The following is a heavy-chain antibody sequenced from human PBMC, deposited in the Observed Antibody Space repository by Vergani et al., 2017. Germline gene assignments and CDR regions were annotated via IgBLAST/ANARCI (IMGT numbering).Heavy chain of an antibody. CDR2: IIPIFGTA. J-gene: IGHJ4*02. Sequence: QVQLVQSGAEVKKPGSSVKVSCKASGGTFSSYAISWVRQAPGRGLEWMGWIIPIFGTANYAQKFQGRVTITADESTSTAYMELSSLRSEDTAVYYCAVKRGTAAGDYIDYWGQGTLVTVSS. CDR1: GGTFSSYA. V-gene: IGHV1-69*12. CDR3: AVKRGTAAGDYIDY. D-gene: IGHD6-13*01.